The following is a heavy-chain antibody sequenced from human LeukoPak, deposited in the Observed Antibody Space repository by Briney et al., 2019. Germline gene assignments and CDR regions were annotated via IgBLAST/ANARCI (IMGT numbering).Heavy chain of an antibody. CDR3: TYSGSNYPDY. D-gene: IGHD1-26*01. CDR1: GFTFSSYE. Sequence: GGSLRLSCAASGFTFSSYEMNWVRQAPGKGLEWVSYISSSGTTIYYADSVKGRFTISRDNAKNSLYLQMNSLRAEDTAVYYCTYSGSNYPDYWGQGTLVIVSS. V-gene: IGHV3-48*03. J-gene: IGHJ4*02. CDR2: ISSSGTTI.